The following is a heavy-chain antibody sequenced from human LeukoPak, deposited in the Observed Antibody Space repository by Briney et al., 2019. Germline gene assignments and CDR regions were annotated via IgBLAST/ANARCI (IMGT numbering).Heavy chain of an antibody. Sequence: TSETLSLTCTVSGGSISSYYWSWIRQPPGKGLEWIGYIYYSGSTNYNPSLKSRVTISVDTSKNQFSLKLSSVTAADTAVYYCARDLYGDYLHLWGQGTLVTVSS. CDR2: IYYSGST. D-gene: IGHD4-17*01. V-gene: IGHV4-59*01. CDR3: ARDLYGDYLHL. CDR1: GGSISSYY. J-gene: IGHJ5*02.